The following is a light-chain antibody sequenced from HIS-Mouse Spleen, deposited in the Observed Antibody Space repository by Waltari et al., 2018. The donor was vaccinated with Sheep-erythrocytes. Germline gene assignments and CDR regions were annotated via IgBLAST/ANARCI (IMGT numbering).Light chain of an antibody. Sequence: SYELTQPPSVSVSPGQTASITCSGDKLGDQDACWYQQKPGQSPVLVIYQDSKRPSGIPERFSGSNSGNTATLTISGTQAMDEADYYCQAWDSSTAWVFGGGTKLTVL. CDR1: KLGDQD. V-gene: IGLV3-1*01. J-gene: IGLJ3*02. CDR2: QDS. CDR3: QAWDSSTAWV.